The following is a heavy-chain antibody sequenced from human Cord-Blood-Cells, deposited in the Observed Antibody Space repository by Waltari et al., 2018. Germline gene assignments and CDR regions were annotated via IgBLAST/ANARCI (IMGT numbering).Heavy chain of an antibody. CDR1: GCSIRSSRYY. J-gene: IGHJ6*02. Sequence: QLQLQESGPGLVKPSETLSLTCTVSGCSIRSSRYYWGWIRQPPGKGLEWIGSIYYSGSTYYNPSLKSRVTISVDTSKNQFSLELSSVTAADTAVYYCARLHIAAVIYGMDVWGQGTTVTVSS. CDR2: IYYSGST. D-gene: IGHD6-13*01. CDR3: ARLHIAAVIYGMDV. V-gene: IGHV4-39*01.